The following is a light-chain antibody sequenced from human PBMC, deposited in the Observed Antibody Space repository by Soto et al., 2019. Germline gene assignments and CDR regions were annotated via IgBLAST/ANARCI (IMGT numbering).Light chain of an antibody. V-gene: IGKV3-20*01. Sequence: EMVLTQSPGTLSLSPGERATVSCRASQSVSSSYLAWYQQKPGQAPRLLLYGASNRATGIPDRFSGSGSGTDFTLTIGRLEPEDFAVYYCQQYGSSPYTFGQGTKLEIK. CDR1: QSVSSSY. CDR2: GAS. CDR3: QQYGSSPYT. J-gene: IGKJ2*01.